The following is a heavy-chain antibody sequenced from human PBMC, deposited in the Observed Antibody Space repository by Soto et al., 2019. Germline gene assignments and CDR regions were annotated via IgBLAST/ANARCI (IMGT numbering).Heavy chain of an antibody. CDR3: ARERPAPSYYSGMDV. D-gene: IGHD6-6*01. Sequence: QVQLVQSRGEVKKPGASVKVSCKTSGYSFTTYGISWVRQAPGQGLEWMGWISGYNGNTNYAQKLQGRVTMTTDTSXXTAYMELRSLRSDDTAVYYCARERPAPSYYSGMDVWGQGSTVTVSS. CDR2: ISGYNGNT. V-gene: IGHV1-18*01. CDR1: GYSFTTYG. J-gene: IGHJ6*02.